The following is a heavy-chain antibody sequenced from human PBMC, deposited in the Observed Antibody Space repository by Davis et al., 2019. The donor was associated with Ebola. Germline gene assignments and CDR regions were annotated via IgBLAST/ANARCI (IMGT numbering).Heavy chain of an antibody. D-gene: IGHD1-7*01. Sequence: MPSETLSLTCTVSGGSISSSSYYWSWIRQPPGKGLEWIGEINHSGSTNYNPSLKSRVTISVDTSKNQFSLKLSSVTAADTAVYYCARGRGNYSSFDYWGQGTLVTVSS. CDR1: GGSISSSSYY. J-gene: IGHJ4*02. CDR2: INHSGST. CDR3: ARGRGNYSSFDY. V-gene: IGHV4-39*07.